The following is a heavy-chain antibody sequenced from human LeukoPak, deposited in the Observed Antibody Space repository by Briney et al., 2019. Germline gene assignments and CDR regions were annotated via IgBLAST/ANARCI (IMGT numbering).Heavy chain of an antibody. V-gene: IGHV4-59*01. Sequence: NASETLSLTCIVSGVSIRSFYWSWIRQPPGKGLEWLGYFYQSGGTNYNPSLKSRVTMSVDTSKNQVSLKMTSVTAADTAVYYCAKSFSSSWYGGRLFDSWGQGTLVIVPS. J-gene: IGHJ4*02. CDR3: AKSFSSSWYGGRLFDS. CDR2: FYQSGGT. CDR1: GVSIRSFY. D-gene: IGHD6-13*01.